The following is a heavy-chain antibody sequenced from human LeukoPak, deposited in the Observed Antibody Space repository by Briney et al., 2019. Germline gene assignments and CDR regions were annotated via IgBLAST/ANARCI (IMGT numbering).Heavy chain of an antibody. J-gene: IGHJ4*02. D-gene: IGHD6-13*01. V-gene: IGHV3-21*01. CDR3: ARDAMAAAGSYFDY. Sequence: PGGSLRVSRAASGFTFSSYSMNWVRQAPGKGLEWVSSISSSSSYIYYADSVKGRFTISRDNAKNSLYLQMNSLRAEDTAVYYCARDAMAAAGSYFDYWGQGTLVTVSS. CDR1: GFTFSSYS. CDR2: ISSSSSYI.